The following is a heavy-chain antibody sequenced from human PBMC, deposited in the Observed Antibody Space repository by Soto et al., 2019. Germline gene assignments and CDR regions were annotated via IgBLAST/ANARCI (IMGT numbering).Heavy chain of an antibody. CDR1: GFTFSSYA. Sequence: GGSLRLSCAASGFTFSSYAMSWVRQAPGKGLEWVSTISESGGSTYYTDSVKGRFTISSDNSKNTLYLQMNSLRAEDTALYYCAKDARPTSWGHGTLVTVSS. V-gene: IGHV3-23*01. CDR3: AKDARPTS. J-gene: IGHJ5*01. CDR2: ISESGGST.